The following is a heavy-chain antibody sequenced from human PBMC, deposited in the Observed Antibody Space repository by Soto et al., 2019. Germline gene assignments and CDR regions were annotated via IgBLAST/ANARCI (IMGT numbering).Heavy chain of an antibody. CDR2: IIPIFGTA. D-gene: IGHD3-16*02. V-gene: IGHV1-69*13. CDR1: GGTFSSYA. CDR3: ARGPAQYDYVWGSYRFMDV. J-gene: IGHJ6*02. Sequence: GASVKVSCKASGGTFSSYAISWVRQAPGQGLEWMGGIIPIFGTANYAQKFQGRVTITADESTSTDYMELSSLRSEDTAVYYCARGPAQYDYVWGSYRFMDVWGQGTTVTVSS.